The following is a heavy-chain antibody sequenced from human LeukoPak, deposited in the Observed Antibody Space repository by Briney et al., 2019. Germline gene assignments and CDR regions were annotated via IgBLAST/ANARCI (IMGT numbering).Heavy chain of an antibody. Sequence: GGSLRLSCAASGFTFSSYGMHWVRQAPGKGLEWVAVIWYDGSNKYYADSVKGRFTISRDNSKNTLYLQMNSLRAEDTAVYYCAHIRPPNYYYGMDVWGKGTTVTVSS. J-gene: IGHJ6*04. CDR3: AHIRPPNYYYGMDV. CDR2: IWYDGSNK. V-gene: IGHV3-33*01. CDR1: GFTFSSYG. D-gene: IGHD2-2*02.